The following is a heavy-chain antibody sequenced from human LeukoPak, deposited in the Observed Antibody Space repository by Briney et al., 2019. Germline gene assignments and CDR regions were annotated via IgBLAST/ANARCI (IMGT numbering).Heavy chain of an antibody. CDR2: IIPNLGTT. D-gene: IGHD3-22*01. V-gene: IGHV1-69*04. Sequence: SVKVSCKASGGISNSHAISWVRQAPGQGLEWMGRIIPNLGTTNRAQNFQDRVTLTADKSTNTAYMELTSLTSDDTAVYYCATTNDGGGYQWGDFFDFWGQGTLVTVSS. CDR1: GGISNSHA. CDR3: ATTNDGGGYQWGDFFDF. J-gene: IGHJ4*02.